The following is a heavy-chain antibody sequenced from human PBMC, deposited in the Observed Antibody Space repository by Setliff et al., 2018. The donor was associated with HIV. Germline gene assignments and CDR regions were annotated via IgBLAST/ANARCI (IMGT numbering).Heavy chain of an antibody. V-gene: IGHV4-34*01. CDR1: GGSFSGYY. J-gene: IGHJ4*02. Sequence: SETLSLTCAVYGGSFSGYYWTWIRQPPGRGLEWIGEIIHSGGTKYHASLKSRVTISIDTSKNQISLKLSSVTAADTAVYYCARGLNYYGSGSYLPLGYWGQGTLVTVS. CDR3: ARGLNYYGSGSYLPLGY. D-gene: IGHD3-10*01. CDR2: IIHSGGT.